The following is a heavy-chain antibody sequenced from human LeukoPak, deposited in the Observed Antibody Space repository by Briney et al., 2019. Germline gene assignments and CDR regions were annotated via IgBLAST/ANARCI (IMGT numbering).Heavy chain of an antibody. CDR1: GITLSNYG. V-gene: IGHV3-23*01. D-gene: IGHD3-22*01. CDR3: AKRGVVIRVILVGFHKEANYFDS. Sequence: GGPLRLSCAVSGITLSNYGMSWVRQAPGKGLEWVAGISDSGGRTNYADSVKGRFTISRDNPKNTLYLQMNSLRVEDTAVYFCAKRGVVIRVILVGFHKEANYFDSWAREPWSPCPQ. J-gene: IGHJ4*02. CDR2: ISDSGGRT.